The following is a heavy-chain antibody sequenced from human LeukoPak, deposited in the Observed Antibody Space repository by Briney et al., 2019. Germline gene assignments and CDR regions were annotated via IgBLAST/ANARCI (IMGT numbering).Heavy chain of an antibody. D-gene: IGHD2-15*01. V-gene: IGHV4-38-2*02. CDR1: GYSINSGYF. J-gene: IGHJ4*02. Sequence: PSETLSLTCTVSGYSINSGYFWGWVRQPPGKGPEWIGSIFHTGDVYYNPSLRSRVTLSIDTSRNQVSLKVTSVTAADTALYYCARVVASTSIDSWGQGILVTVSS. CDR2: IFHTGDV. CDR3: ARVVASTSIDS.